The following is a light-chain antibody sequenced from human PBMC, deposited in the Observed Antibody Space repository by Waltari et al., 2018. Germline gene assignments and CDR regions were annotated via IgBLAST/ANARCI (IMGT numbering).Light chain of an antibody. CDR2: DVT. CDR3: CSYAGGLYV. V-gene: IGLV2-11*01. Sequence: QSALTQPRSVSGSPGQSVTFSCTGSSTNIGGYNYVSWYQQHPGKAPKLMIYDVTMRPSGVPDRFSGSKSGNTASLTISGLQAEDEADYYCCSYAGGLYVFGTGTKVTVL. CDR1: STNIGGYNY. J-gene: IGLJ1*01.